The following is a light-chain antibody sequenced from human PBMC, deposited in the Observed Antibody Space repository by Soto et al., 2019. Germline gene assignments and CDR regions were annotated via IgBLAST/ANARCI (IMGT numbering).Light chain of an antibody. CDR2: DVN. CDR3: CSYGGSFYV. CDR1: SSDVGGYNY. J-gene: IGLJ1*01. Sequence: QSVLTQPHSVSGSPGQSVAISCSGTSSDVGGYNYVSWYQQHPGKAPKLIIFDVNKRPSGVPDRFSGSKSGNTASLTISGLQADDEADYYCCSYGGSFYVVGTGTKLTVL. V-gene: IGLV2-11*01.